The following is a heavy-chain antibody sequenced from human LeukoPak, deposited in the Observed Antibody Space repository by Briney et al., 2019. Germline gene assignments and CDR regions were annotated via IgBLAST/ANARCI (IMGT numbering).Heavy chain of an antibody. V-gene: IGHV4-39*01. CDR3: ARHEQHLGSVMDV. D-gene: IGHD1/OR15-1a*01. Sequence: SETLSLTCSVSGGSISSSSYYWGWSRQPPGKGLEWIGSIYYSGSTYYNPALKSRVTISLDTSKNQFSLKVTSVTATDTAVYYCARHEQHLGSVMDVWGPGTTVTVSS. CDR2: IYYSGST. J-gene: IGHJ6*02. CDR1: GGSISSSSYY.